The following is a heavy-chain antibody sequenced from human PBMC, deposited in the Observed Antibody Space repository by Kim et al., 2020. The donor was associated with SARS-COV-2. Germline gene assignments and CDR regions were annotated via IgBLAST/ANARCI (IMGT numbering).Heavy chain of an antibody. V-gene: IGHV4-34*01. CDR1: GGSFSGYY. CDR3: ARGELGASPFDY. CDR2: INHSGST. D-gene: IGHD7-27*01. Sequence: SETLSLTCAVYGGSFSGYYWSWIRQPPGKGLEWIGEINHSGSTNYNPSLKSRVTISVDTSKNQFSLKLSSVTAADTAVYYCARGELGASPFDYWGQGTLVTVSS. J-gene: IGHJ4*02.